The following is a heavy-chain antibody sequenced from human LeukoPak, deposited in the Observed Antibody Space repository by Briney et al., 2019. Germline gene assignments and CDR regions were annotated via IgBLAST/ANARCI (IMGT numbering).Heavy chain of an antibody. V-gene: IGHV1-2*02. Sequence: GASVKVSCRASGYTFTGYYMHWVRQAPGQGLEWMGWINPNSGGTNYAQKFQGRVTMTRDTSISTAYMELSRLRSDDTAVYYCAADYYDSSGYYSNLFDYWGQGTLVTVSS. CDR3: AADYYDSSGYYSNLFDY. CDR1: GYTFTGYY. D-gene: IGHD3-22*01. CDR2: INPNSGGT. J-gene: IGHJ4*02.